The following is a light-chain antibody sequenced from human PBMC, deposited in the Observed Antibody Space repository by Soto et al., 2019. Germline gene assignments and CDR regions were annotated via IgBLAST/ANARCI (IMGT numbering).Light chain of an antibody. CDR2: DAS. J-gene: IGKJ5*01. CDR1: QSVSSY. CDR3: QQYNSWPIT. Sequence: EIVLTQSPATLSLYPGERATLSCRASQSVSSYLAWYQQKPGQAPRLLIYDASNRATGIPARFTGSGSGTEFTLTISGLQSEDFAVYYCQQYNSWPITFGQGTRLEIK. V-gene: IGKV3-11*01.